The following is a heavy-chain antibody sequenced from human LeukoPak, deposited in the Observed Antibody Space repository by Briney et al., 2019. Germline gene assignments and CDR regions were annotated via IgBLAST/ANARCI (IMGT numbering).Heavy chain of an antibody. J-gene: IGHJ4*02. V-gene: IGHV1-24*01. CDR3: ATGYSGYVAPHFDY. Sequence: ASVKASCKVSGYTLTELSMHWVRQAPGKGLEWMGGFDPEDGETIYAQKFQGRVTMTEDTSTDTAYMELSSLRSEDTAVYYCATGYSGYVAPHFDYWGQGTLVTVSS. CDR1: GYTLTELS. D-gene: IGHD5-12*01. CDR2: FDPEDGET.